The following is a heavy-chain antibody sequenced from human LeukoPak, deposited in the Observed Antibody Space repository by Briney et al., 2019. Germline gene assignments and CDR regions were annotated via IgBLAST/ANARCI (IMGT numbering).Heavy chain of an antibody. D-gene: IGHD1-20*01. Sequence: ASVTVSCKASGYTFTSYGISWVRQAPGQGLEWMGWISTYNGNTNYAQKLQDRVTMTTDTSTSTAYVELRSLRSDDTAMYYCARVTGWYNYDYWGQGTLVTVSS. CDR1: GYTFTSYG. CDR2: ISTYNGNT. J-gene: IGHJ4*02. V-gene: IGHV1-18*01. CDR3: ARVTGWYNYDY.